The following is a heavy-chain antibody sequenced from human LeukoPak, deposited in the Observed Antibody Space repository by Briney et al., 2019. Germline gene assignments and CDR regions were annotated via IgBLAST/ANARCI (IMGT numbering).Heavy chain of an antibody. CDR1: GFTFTTFP. CDR2: ISYDGTDK. Sequence: PGGSLRLSCAASGFTFTTFPMHWVRQPPGKGLEWVAVISYDGTDKYYADSVKGRFTISRDNSKSTLYLQMNSLRAEDTAVHYCARAGRADGDYRYFDYWGQGTLVTVSS. V-gene: IGHV3-30*04. J-gene: IGHJ4*03. CDR3: ARAGRADGDYRYFDY. D-gene: IGHD4-17*01.